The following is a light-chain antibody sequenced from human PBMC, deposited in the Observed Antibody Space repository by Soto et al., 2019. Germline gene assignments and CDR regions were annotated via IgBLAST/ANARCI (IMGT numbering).Light chain of an antibody. CDR2: GAS. J-gene: IGKJ4*01. V-gene: IGKV3-20*01. Sequence: DMVMAQSPATLSVSPGERATLSCRASQSVSSKLAWYQQKPGQAPRLLIYGASSRATGIPDRFSGSGSGTDFTLTISRLEPEDFAVYYCQQYGSSPLTLGGGTKVDIK. CDR1: QSVSSK. CDR3: QQYGSSPLT.